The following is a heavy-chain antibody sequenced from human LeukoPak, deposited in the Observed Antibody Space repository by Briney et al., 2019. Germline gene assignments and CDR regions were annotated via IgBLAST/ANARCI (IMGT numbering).Heavy chain of an antibody. Sequence: SETLSLICAVYGGSFSGYYWSWIRQPPGKGLEWIGEINHSGSTNYNPSLKSRVTISVDTSKKQISLRLSSVTAADTAVYYCARHYSSDPFDYWGQGTLVTVSS. D-gene: IGHD4-11*01. CDR3: ARHYSSDPFDY. CDR2: INHSGST. J-gene: IGHJ4*02. CDR1: GGSFSGYY. V-gene: IGHV4-34*01.